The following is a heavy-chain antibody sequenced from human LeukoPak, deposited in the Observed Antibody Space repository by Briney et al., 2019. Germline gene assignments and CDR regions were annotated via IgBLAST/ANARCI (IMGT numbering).Heavy chain of an antibody. CDR2: ISYDGSNK. CDR3: ARVTYCGGDCYRDAFDI. V-gene: IGHV3-30*04. D-gene: IGHD2-21*02. Sequence: GSLRLSCAASGFTFSSYAMHWVRQAPGKGLEWVAVISYDGSNKYYADSVKGRFTISRDNSKNTLYLQMNSLRAEDTAVYYCARVTYCGGDCYRDAFDIWGQGTMVTVSS. J-gene: IGHJ3*02. CDR1: GFTFSSYA.